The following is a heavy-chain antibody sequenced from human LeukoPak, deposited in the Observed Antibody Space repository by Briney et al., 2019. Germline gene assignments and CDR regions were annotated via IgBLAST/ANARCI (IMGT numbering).Heavy chain of an antibody. CDR2: IRSKANSYAT. Sequence: GGSLRLSCAASEFTFSGSAMHWVRQASGKGLEWVGRIRSKANSYATAYAASVKGRFTISRDDSKNTAYLQMNSLKTEDTAVYYCTRQDDYASDYWGQGTLVTVSS. J-gene: IGHJ4*02. D-gene: IGHD4-17*01. CDR1: EFTFSGSA. CDR3: TRQDDYASDY. V-gene: IGHV3-73*01.